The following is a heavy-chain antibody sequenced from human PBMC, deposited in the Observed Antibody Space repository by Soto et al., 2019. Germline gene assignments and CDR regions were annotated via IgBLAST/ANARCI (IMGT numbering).Heavy chain of an antibody. J-gene: IGHJ4*02. CDR1: GGSINTFY. CDR2: IFSSGST. V-gene: IGHV4-4*07. Sequence: SETLSLTCTVSGGSINTFYWSWVRQPAGKGLEWIGRIFSSGSTSFNPSLESRVAMSVDTSKNHFSLNLSSVTAADMAVYYCAREASYSAYNFAHGIQLWSFDCWGQGALVTVSS. CDR3: AREASYSAYNFAHGIQLWSFDC. D-gene: IGHD5-18*01.